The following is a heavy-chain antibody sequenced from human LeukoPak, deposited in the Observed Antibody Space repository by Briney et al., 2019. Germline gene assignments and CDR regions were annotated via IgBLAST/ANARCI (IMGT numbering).Heavy chain of an antibody. CDR1: GFTFSDYY. D-gene: IGHD3-10*01. CDR2: ISSSDYI. CDR3: ARVSSGITHND. V-gene: IGHV3-69-1*01. Sequence: PGGSLRLSCTASGFTFSDYYMSWIRQAPGKGLEWVSSISSSDYIYLADSVKGRFTISRDNSKNSLYLQMNSLIAEDTAVYFCARVSSGITHNDWGQGTLVTVSS. J-gene: IGHJ4*02.